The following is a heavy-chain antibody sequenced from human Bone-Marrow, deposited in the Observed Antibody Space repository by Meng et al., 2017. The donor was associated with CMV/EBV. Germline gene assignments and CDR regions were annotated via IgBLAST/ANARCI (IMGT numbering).Heavy chain of an antibody. CDR2: ISAYNGNT. CDR3: ARDRERSGWYSDI. J-gene: IGHJ4*02. D-gene: IGHD6-19*01. CDR1: GYTFTSYG. V-gene: IGHV1-18*01. Sequence: GESLKISRKASGYTFTSYGISWVRQAPGQGLEWMGWISAYNGNTNYAQKLQGRVTMTTDTSTSTAYMQLRSLRSDDTAVYYCARDRERSGWYSDIWGQGTLVTVSS.